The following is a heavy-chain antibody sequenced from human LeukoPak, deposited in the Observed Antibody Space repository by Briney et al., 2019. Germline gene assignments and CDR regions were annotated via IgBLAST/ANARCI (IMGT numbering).Heavy chain of an antibody. CDR1: GFTFSSYV. CDR2: IRGTGGDT. CDR3: AKGMTVAGLFDY. J-gene: IGHJ4*02. Sequence: PGGSLRLSCVASGFTFSSYVMSWVRQAPGKGLEWVSAIRGTGGDTFYADSVKGRFTISRDNSKNTLYLQMNSLRAEDTAIYYCAKGMTVAGLFDYWGQGTLVTVSS. V-gene: IGHV3-23*01. D-gene: IGHD6-13*01.